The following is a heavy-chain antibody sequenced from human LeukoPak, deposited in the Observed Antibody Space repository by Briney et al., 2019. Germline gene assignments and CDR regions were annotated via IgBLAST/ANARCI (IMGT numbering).Heavy chain of an antibody. V-gene: IGHV3-11*01. CDR1: GFTFSDYY. Sequence: GGSLRLSCAASGFTFSDYYMSWIRQAPGKGLEWVSYISSSGSTIYYADSVKGRFTISRDNAKNSLYLQMNSLRAEDTAVYYCARLEYYYDSSGYSDAFDIWGQGTMVTVSS. CDR2: ISSSGSTI. CDR3: ARLEYYYDSSGYSDAFDI. J-gene: IGHJ3*02. D-gene: IGHD3-22*01.